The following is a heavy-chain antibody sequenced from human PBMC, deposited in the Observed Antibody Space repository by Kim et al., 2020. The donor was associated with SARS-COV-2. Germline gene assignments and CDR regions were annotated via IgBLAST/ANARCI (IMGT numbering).Heavy chain of an antibody. V-gene: IGHV4-31*03. D-gene: IGHD3-3*02. CDR3: ATGRIRWYFDL. Sequence: SETLSLTCTVSGGSISSVGSYWSWIRQHPEKGLEWIGYIYHSGSTYYNPSLKSRVTISLDTSWNQFSLNLSSVSAADTALYYCATGRIRWYFDLWGRGTLITVSS. CDR1: GGSISSVGSY. CDR2: IYHSGST. J-gene: IGHJ2*01.